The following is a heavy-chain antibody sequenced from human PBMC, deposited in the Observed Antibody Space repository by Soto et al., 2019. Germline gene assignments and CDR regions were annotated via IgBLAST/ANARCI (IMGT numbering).Heavy chain of an antibody. CDR2: IRSSGGST. CDR3: AKDVSVVPAATFDY. Sequence: EVHLLESGGGLVQPGESLRLSCVGSGFTFSTYAMSWVRQAPGKGLEWVSGIRSSGGSTYYADSVKGRFTISRDNSKNTVYLQMNSLRAEDSAVYYCAKDVSVVPAATFDYWGQGTLVTVSS. CDR1: GFTFSTYA. J-gene: IGHJ4*02. V-gene: IGHV3-23*01. D-gene: IGHD2-2*01.